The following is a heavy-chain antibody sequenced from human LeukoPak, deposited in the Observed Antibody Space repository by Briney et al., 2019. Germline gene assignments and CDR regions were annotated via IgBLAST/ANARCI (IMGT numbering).Heavy chain of an antibody. Sequence: GGSLRLSCAASGFTVSSSYMSWVRQAPGKGLEWVSVIYSGGSTYYADSVKGRFTISRDNSKNTLYLQMNNLRVEDTAVYYCARDRGSNRFDPWGQGTLVTVSS. V-gene: IGHV3-53*01. D-gene: IGHD3-10*01. CDR3: ARDRGSNRFDP. J-gene: IGHJ5*02. CDR1: GFTVSSSY. CDR2: IYSGGST.